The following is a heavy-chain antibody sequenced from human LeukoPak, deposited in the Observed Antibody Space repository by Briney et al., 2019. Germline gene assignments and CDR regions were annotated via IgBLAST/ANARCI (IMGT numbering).Heavy chain of an antibody. D-gene: IGHD5-18*01. CDR1: GFTLSSYA. V-gene: IGHV3-30*04. CDR3: ARGGSGYSYGKIDS. J-gene: IGHJ4*02. CDR2: ISYDGNNK. Sequence: GGSLRLSCAASGFTLSSYAMHWVRQAPGKGLEWVAVISYDGNNKYYADSVKGRFTISRDNSKNTVYLQMNSLRAEDTAVYYCARGGSGYSYGKIDSWGQGILVTVSS.